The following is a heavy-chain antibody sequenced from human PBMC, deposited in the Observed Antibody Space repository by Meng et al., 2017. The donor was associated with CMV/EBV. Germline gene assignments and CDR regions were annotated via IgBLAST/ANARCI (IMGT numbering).Heavy chain of an antibody. D-gene: IGHD6-13*01. J-gene: IGHJ4*02. V-gene: IGHV4-59*01. CDR3: ARGKRYSSSWYPSFDY. CDR1: GGSISSYY. CDR2: IYYSGST. Sequence: SETLSLTCTVSGGSISSYYWSWIRQPAGKGLEWIGYIYYSGSTNYNPSLKSRVTISVDTSKNQFSLKLSSVTAADTAVYYCARGKRYSSSWYPSFDYWGQGTLVTVSS.